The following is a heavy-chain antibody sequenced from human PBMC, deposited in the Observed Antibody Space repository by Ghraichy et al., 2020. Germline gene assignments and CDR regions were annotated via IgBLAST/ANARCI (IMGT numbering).Heavy chain of an antibody. CDR1: GFTFDDYA. CDR3: AKDMGAYSSGWYRGGFDY. D-gene: IGHD6-19*01. J-gene: IGHJ4*02. CDR2: IGWNSGRI. Sequence: GGSLRLSCAASGFTFDDYAMHWVRQAPGKGLEWVSGIGWNSGRIGYADSVKGRFTISRDNAKNSLYLQMNSLRAEDTALYYCAKDMGAYSSGWYRGGFDYWGQGTLVTVSS. V-gene: IGHV3-9*01.